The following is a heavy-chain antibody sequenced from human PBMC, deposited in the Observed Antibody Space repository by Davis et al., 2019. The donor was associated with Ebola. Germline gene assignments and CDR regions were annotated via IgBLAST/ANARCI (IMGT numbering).Heavy chain of an antibody. Sequence: GESLKISCAASGFTFSDYYMSWIRQAPGKGLEWVSYISSSGSTIYYADSVKGRFTISRDNSKNTLYLQMNSLRAEDTAVYYCARDSIVVVPAAIRGYYYYGMDVWGQGTTVTVSS. CDR2: ISSSGSTI. D-gene: IGHD2-2*02. V-gene: IGHV3-11*04. CDR1: GFTFSDYY. J-gene: IGHJ6*02. CDR3: ARDSIVVVPAAIRGYYYYGMDV.